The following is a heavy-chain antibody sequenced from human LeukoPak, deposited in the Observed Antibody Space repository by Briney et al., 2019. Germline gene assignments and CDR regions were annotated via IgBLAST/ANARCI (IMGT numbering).Heavy chain of an antibody. D-gene: IGHD6-13*01. CDR1: GVTVSNNY. CDR3: ARDPPAEAINTYA. Sequence: GGSLRLSCAASGVTVSNNYMRWVRQAPGKGPEWVSLIYSGGDTFYADAVKGRFTISRDGSKNTLYLQMNSLRAEDTAVYCCARDPPAEAINTYAWGQGTLVTVSS. CDR2: IYSGGDT. V-gene: IGHV3-66*01. J-gene: IGHJ5*02.